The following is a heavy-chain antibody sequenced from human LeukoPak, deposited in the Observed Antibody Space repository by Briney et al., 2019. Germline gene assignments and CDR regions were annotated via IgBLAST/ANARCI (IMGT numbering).Heavy chain of an antibody. Sequence: GGSRRLSCAASGFTFSNYAMSWVRQAPGKGLEWVSAISGSGGSTYYADSVKGRFTISRDNSKNTLYLQMNSLRAEDTAVYYCAKSYCSSTSCPWDYWGQGTLVTVSS. V-gene: IGHV3-23*01. D-gene: IGHD2-2*01. CDR3: AKSYCSSTSCPWDY. CDR2: ISGSGGST. J-gene: IGHJ4*02. CDR1: GFTFSNYA.